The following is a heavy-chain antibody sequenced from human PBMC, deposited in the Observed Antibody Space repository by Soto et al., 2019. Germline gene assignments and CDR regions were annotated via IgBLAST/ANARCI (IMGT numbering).Heavy chain of an antibody. CDR2: INPSGGST. D-gene: IGHD3-22*01. Sequence: GASVKVSCKASGYTFTSYYMHWVRQAPGQGLEWMGIINPSGGSTSYAQKFQGRVTMTRDTSTSTVYMELSSLRSEDTAVYYCARDRYDSSGYGPGYYYYGMDVWGQGPTVTVSS. CDR3: ARDRYDSSGYGPGYYYYGMDV. CDR1: GYTFTSYY. V-gene: IGHV1-46*01. J-gene: IGHJ6*02.